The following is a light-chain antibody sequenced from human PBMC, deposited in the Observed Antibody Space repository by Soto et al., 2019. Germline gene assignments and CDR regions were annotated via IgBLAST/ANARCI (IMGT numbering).Light chain of an antibody. J-gene: IGKJ1*01. Sequence: EIVLTQSPATLSSSPGDRVTLSCRASQAVNTRLAWYQHRPGQAPRLLIYLASNRAAGVPARFSGSGSGRDFTFTISDVQPEDFAVYYCHQRQSWPRTFGLGTTVEI. CDR1: QAVNTR. CDR2: LAS. CDR3: HQRQSWPRT. V-gene: IGKV3-11*02.